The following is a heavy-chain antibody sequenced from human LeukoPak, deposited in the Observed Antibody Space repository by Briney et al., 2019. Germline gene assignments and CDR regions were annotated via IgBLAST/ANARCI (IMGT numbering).Heavy chain of an antibody. CDR2: IYYSGST. CDR3: AGLGELSLDAFDI. Sequence: SETLSLTCTVSGGSISSSSYYWGWIRQPPGKGLEWIGSIYYSGSTYYNPSLKSRVTISVDKSKNQFSLKLSSVTAADTAVYYCAGLGELSLDAFDIWGQGTMVTVSS. D-gene: IGHD3-16*02. V-gene: IGHV4-39*07. CDR1: GGSISSSSYY. J-gene: IGHJ3*02.